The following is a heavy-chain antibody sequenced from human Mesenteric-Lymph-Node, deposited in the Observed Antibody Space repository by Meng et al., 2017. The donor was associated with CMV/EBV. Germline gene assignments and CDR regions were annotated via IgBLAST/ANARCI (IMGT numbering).Heavy chain of an antibody. V-gene: IGHV4-39*07. J-gene: IGHJ4*02. CDR3: ARQGIGYYYFDY. D-gene: IGHD3-22*01. CDR1: GGSISTSSYY. Sequence: SETLSLTCTVSGGSISTSSYYWGWIRQPPGKGLEWIGNIYYSGSTYYNPSLKSRVTILVDTSKNQFSLKVSSVTAADTAVYYCARQGIGYYYFDYWGQGTLVTVSS. CDR2: IYYSGST.